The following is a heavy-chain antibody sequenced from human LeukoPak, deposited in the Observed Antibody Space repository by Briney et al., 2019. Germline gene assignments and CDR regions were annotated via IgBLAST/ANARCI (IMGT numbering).Heavy chain of an antibody. Sequence: GGSLRLSCAASGFTFSTYGMHWVRQAPGKGLEWVAFIRYDGSGEYYADSVKGRFTISRDNSKNTLYLQMNSLGAEDTAVYYCARVGPYYYDSSGYYYWGQGTLVTVSS. V-gene: IGHV3-30*02. J-gene: IGHJ4*02. CDR3: ARVGPYYYDSSGYYY. CDR2: IRYDGSGE. CDR1: GFTFSTYG. D-gene: IGHD3-22*01.